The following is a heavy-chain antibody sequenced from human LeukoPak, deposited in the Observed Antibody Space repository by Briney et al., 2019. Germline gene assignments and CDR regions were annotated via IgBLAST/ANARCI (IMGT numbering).Heavy chain of an antibody. J-gene: IGHJ4*02. CDR3: AKKGEDPVDLDY. D-gene: IGHD3-16*01. CDR1: GFTFSSYG. Sequence: GGSLRLSCAASGFTFSSYGMSWVRQAPGKGLEWVSAITGSGDRTYYTDSVRGRFTVSRDNSKNTLYLQMNGLRAEDTAVYYCAKKGEDPVDLDYWGQGTLVTVSS. CDR2: ITGSGDRT. V-gene: IGHV3-23*01.